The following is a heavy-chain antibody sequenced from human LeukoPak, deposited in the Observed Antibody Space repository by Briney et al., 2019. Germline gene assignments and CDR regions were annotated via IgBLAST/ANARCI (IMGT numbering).Heavy chain of an antibody. D-gene: IGHD3-22*01. CDR1: GGSFSGYY. V-gene: IGHV4-34*01. CDR3: ARGLGGYYDSSGYYYDDAFDI. CDR2: INHSGST. J-gene: IGHJ3*02. Sequence: SETLSLTCAVYGGSFSGYYWSWIRQPPGKGLEWIGEINHSGSTNYNPSLKSRVTISVDTSKNQFSLKLSSVTAVDTAVYYCARGLGGYYDSSGYYYDDAFDIWGQGTMVTVSS.